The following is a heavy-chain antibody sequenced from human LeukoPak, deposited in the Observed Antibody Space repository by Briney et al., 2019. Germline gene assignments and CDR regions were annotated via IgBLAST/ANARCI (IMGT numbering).Heavy chain of an antibody. CDR2: INHSGST. J-gene: IGHJ4*02. D-gene: IGHD3-22*01. CDR3: ARGHYDSSGSNTGTYYSDY. Sequence: SETLSLTCAVYGGSFSGYYWSWIRQPPGKGLEWIGEINHSGSTNYNPSLKSRVTISVDTSKNQFSLKLSSVTAADTAVYYCARGHYDSSGSNTGTYYSDYWGQGTLVTVSS. V-gene: IGHV4-34*01. CDR1: GGSFSGYY.